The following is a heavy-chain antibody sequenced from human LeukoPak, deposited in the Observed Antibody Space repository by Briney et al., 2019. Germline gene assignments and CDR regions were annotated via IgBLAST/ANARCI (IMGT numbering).Heavy chain of an antibody. CDR1: GGSISSASSH. CDR3: VTACNQDFFDY. D-gene: IGHD1-14*01. CDR2: IYKSGST. V-gene: IGHV4-61*09. Sequence: SDTLSLTRPGSGGSISSASSHCLSIRQPAGKGLEWMGNIYKSGSTNYNPSLKSRLTISTDTSKNQFSFKLNFVTAADTALYYCVTACNQDFFDYWGRGTLVTVSS. J-gene: IGHJ4*01.